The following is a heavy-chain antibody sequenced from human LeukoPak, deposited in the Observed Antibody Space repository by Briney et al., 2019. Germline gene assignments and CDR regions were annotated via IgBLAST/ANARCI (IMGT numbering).Heavy chain of an antibody. CDR2: IYTSGST. V-gene: IGHV4-4*07. CDR3: ARVLTVTTHGPLVGATWDWFDP. CDR1: GGSISSYY. Sequence: SETLSLTCTVSGGSISSYYWSWIRQPAGKGLEWIGRIYTSGSTNYNPSLKSRVTMSVDTSKNQFSLKLSSVTAADTAVYYCARVLTVTTHGPLVGATWDWFDPWGQGTLVTVSS. D-gene: IGHD1-26*01. J-gene: IGHJ5*02.